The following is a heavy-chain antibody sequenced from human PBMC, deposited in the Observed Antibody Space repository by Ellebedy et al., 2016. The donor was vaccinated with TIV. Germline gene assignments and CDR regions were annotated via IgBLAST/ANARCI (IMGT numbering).Heavy chain of an antibody. V-gene: IGHV1-3*01. D-gene: IGHD6-19*01. J-gene: IGHJ4*02. CDR3: ARVALEAVAEGFDY. CDR1: GYIFSAYA. CDR2: INPGNGNT. Sequence: ASVKVSCKASGYIFSAYAMHWVRQAPGQRLEWMGWINPGNGNTKYSQKFQGRVSITRDTSASSAYMELSSLRSEDTAVYYCARVALEAVAEGFDYWGQGTLVTVSS.